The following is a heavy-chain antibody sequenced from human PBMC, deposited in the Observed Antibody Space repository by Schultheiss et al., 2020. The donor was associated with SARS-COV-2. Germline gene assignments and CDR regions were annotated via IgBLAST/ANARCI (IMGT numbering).Heavy chain of an antibody. CDR3: ARESIAARPSPYYYGMDV. CDR2: IYHSGST. D-gene: IGHD6-6*01. J-gene: IGHJ6*02. Sequence: SETLSLTCTVSGGSISSGDYYWSWIRQPPGKGLEWIGYIYHSGSTYYNPSLKSRVTISVDRSKNQFSLKLSSVTAADTAVYYCARESIAARPSPYYYGMDVWGQGTTVTVSS. CDR1: GGSISSGDYY. V-gene: IGHV4-30-2*01.